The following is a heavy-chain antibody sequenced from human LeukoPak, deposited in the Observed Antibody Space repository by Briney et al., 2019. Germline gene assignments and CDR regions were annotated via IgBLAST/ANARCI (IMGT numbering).Heavy chain of an antibody. J-gene: IGHJ6*02. CDR2: INPSGGST. V-gene: IGHV1-46*01. CDR1: GYTFTVYY. CDR3: ANAHRDKYSYAWDPYYYYGMDV. D-gene: IGHD5-18*01. Sequence: ASVKVSCKASGYTFTVYYMHWVRQAPGQGLEWMGIINPSGGSTSYAQKFQGRVTMTRDTSTSTVYMELSSLRSEDTAVYYCANAHRDKYSYAWDPYYYYGMDVWGQGTTVTVSS.